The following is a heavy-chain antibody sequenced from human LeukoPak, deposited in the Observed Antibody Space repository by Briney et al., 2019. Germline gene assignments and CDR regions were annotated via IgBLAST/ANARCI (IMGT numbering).Heavy chain of an antibody. CDR2: IYPGDSDT. CDR3: ARQPLGYCSSTSCYFDDY. CDR1: GYSFTSYW. V-gene: IGHV5-51*01. J-gene: IGHJ4*02. D-gene: IGHD2-2*01. Sequence: GGSLKISCKGSGYSFTSYWIGWVRQMPGKGLEWMGIIYPGDSDTRYSPSFQGQVTISADKSISTAYLQWSSLKASDTAMYYCARQPLGYCSSTSCYFDDYWGQGTLVTVSS.